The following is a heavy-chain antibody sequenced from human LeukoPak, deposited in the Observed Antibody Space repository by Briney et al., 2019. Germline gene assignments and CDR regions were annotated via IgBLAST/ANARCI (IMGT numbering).Heavy chain of an antibody. Sequence: ASVKVSCKASGYTFTSYGISWVRQAPGQGLEWMGWISAYNGNTNYTQKLQGRVTMTTDTSTSTAYMELSSLRSEDTAVYYCAADPDYDFWSGYYDWGQGTLVTVSS. CDR2: ISAYNGNT. CDR3: AADPDYDFWSGYYD. V-gene: IGHV1-18*01. D-gene: IGHD3-3*01. CDR1: GYTFTSYG. J-gene: IGHJ4*02.